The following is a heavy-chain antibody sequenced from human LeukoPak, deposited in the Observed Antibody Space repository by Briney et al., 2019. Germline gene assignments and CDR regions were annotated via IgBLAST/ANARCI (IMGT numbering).Heavy chain of an antibody. J-gene: IGHJ5*02. CDR1: GGSFSGYY. Sequence: SETLSLTCAVYGGSFSGYYWSWIRQPPGKGLEWLGEINHSGSTNYNPPLKSRVTISVDTSKNQFSLKLSSVTAADTAVYYCARVPRYDYVWGSYRSNWFDPWGQGTLVTVSS. V-gene: IGHV4-34*01. CDR3: ARVPRYDYVWGSYRSNWFDP. D-gene: IGHD3-16*02. CDR2: INHSGST.